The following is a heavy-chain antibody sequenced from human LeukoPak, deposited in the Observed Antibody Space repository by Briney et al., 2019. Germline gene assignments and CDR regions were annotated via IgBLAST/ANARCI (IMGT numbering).Heavy chain of an antibody. CDR2: ISSDGYRT. D-gene: IGHD3-10*01. CDR3: AKGLGTGSVLARPLHY. V-gene: IGHV3-30*18. J-gene: IGHJ4*02. Sequence: GGSLRLSCVAYGFPFSTYDMHWVRQAPDKGLQWVAVISSDGYRTDYPDSVRGRFTISRDNFKNTVDLQMISVTAEDTAMYFCAKGLGTGSVLARPLHYWGQGTLVTVSS. CDR1: GFPFSTYD.